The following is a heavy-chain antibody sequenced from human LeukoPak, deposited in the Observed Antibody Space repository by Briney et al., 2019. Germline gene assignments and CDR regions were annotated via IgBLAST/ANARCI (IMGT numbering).Heavy chain of an antibody. CDR2: ISGDGRST. Sequence: GGSLRLSCVASGFTFSRDWMHWVRQAPGKGLVWVSRISGDGRSTSYADSVKGRFIISRDNAKKTLYLQMNSLRAEDTAVYYCASFYYDPTGHWGQGTLVTVSS. J-gene: IGHJ4*02. CDR3: ASFYYDPTGH. V-gene: IGHV3-74*01. D-gene: IGHD3-22*01. CDR1: GFTFSRDW.